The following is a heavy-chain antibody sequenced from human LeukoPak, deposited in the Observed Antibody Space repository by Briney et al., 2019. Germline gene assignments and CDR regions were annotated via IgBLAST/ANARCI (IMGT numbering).Heavy chain of an antibody. V-gene: IGHV4-39*01. D-gene: IGHD5-18*01. CDR2: IYYGGSP. Sequence: PSETLSLTCTVSGGSISSSAYYWGWIRQPPGKGLEWIGSIYYGGSPYYNPSLKSRVTMPVDTSRNQISLELSSVTAADTAVYYCARPGYSYGPYYFDYWGQGTLVTVSS. J-gene: IGHJ4*02. CDR3: ARPGYSYGPYYFDY. CDR1: GGSISSSAYY.